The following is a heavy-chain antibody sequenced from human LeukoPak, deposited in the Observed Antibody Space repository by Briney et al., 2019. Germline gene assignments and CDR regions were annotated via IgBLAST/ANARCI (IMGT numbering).Heavy chain of an antibody. J-gene: IGHJ3*02. CDR3: ARGIGSWDAFDI. D-gene: IGHD6-13*01. CDR2: MNPNSGNT. V-gene: IGHV1-8*03. Sequence: ASVKVSCKASGYTFTSYDINWVRQATGQGLEWMGWMNPNSGNTGYAQKFQGRVTITRNTSISTAYMELSSLRSEDTAVYYCARGIGSWDAFDIWGQGTMVTVSS. CDR1: GYTFTSYD.